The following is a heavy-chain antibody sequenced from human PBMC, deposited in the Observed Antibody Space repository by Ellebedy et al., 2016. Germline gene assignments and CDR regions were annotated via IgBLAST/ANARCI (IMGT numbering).Heavy chain of an antibody. D-gene: IGHD3-10*01. Sequence: GGSLRLXCAVSGLAVSDSYLSWVRQAPGKGLEWVSMIYSNGNTFYADSVRGRFTISRDTSKNMLYLQMSGLRTEDTAVYYCARIWFGGVHYWGQGSLITVSS. V-gene: IGHV3-66*01. CDR1: GLAVSDSY. CDR3: ARIWFGGVHY. CDR2: IYSNGNT. J-gene: IGHJ4*02.